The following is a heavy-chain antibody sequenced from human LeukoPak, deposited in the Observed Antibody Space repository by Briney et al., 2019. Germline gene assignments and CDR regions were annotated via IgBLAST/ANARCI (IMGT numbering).Heavy chain of an antibody. V-gene: IGHV1-2*02. CDR3: ARASSISSSASGY. CDR1: GYTFTGYY. CDR2: INPNSGGT. Sequence: ASVKVSCKASGYTFTGYYMHWVRQAPGQGLEWMGWINPNSGGTNYAQKFQGRVTMTRDTSISTAYMELRSLRSDDTAVYYCARASSISSSASGYWGQGTLVTVSS. D-gene: IGHD6-6*01. J-gene: IGHJ4*02.